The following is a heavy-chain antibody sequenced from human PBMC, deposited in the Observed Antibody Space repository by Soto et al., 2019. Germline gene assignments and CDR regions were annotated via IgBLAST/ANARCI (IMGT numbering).Heavy chain of an antibody. D-gene: IGHD3-10*01. CDR3: AKDVSYGSGSGYFDY. Sequence: EVQLLESGGGLVQPGGSLRLSCAASGFTFSSYAMSWVRQAPGKGLEWVSAISGSGGSTYYADSVKGRFTISRDNSKNALYRQMNRLRSEDTAVYYCAKDVSYGSGSGYFDYWGQGTLLTVSS. J-gene: IGHJ4*02. CDR1: GFTFSSYA. CDR2: ISGSGGST. V-gene: IGHV3-23*01.